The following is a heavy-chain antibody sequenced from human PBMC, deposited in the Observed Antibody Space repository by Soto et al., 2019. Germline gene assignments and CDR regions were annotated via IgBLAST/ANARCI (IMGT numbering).Heavy chain of an antibody. D-gene: IGHD3-10*01. J-gene: IGHJ4*02. Sequence: QVQLQESGPGLVKPSGTLSLTCALSGASIITDNWWSWVRQPPGKEMEWIGEIYHSGNTNFNPSAKSRVTITVDTSKNQFSLTVSSVTAADTAIYYCARASASSKLRGVVINWGQGTLVTVS. CDR2: IYHSGNT. CDR3: ARASASSKLRGVVIN. V-gene: IGHV4-4*02. CDR1: GASIITDNW.